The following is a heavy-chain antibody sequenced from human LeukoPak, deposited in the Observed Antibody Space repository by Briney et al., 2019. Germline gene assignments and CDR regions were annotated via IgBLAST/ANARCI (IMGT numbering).Heavy chain of an antibody. CDR3: ARGSGDYSNPYYFDY. CDR2: ISASGATT. CDR1: GFTFTSYA. D-gene: IGHD4-11*01. J-gene: IGHJ4*02. V-gene: IGHV3-23*01. Sequence: QSGGSLRLSCAASGFTFTSYAMNWVRQAPGKGLEWVSVISASGATTDYADSVKGRFTISRDNSKNTLYLQMNSLRAGDTAVYYCARGSGDYSNPYYFDYWGQGTLVTVSS.